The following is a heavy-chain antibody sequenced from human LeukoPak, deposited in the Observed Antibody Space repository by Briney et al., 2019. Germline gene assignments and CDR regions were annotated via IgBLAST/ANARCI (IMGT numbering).Heavy chain of an antibody. V-gene: IGHV1-2*02. CDR2: INPNSGGT. CDR1: GYTFTGYY. Sequence: GASVKVSCKASGYTFTGYYMHWVRPAPGQGLGWMGWINPNSGGTNYAQKFQGRVTMTRDTSISTAYMELSRLRSDDTAVYYCARDRSSGWYYYYWGQGTLVTVSS. CDR3: ARDRSSGWYYYY. D-gene: IGHD6-19*01. J-gene: IGHJ4*02.